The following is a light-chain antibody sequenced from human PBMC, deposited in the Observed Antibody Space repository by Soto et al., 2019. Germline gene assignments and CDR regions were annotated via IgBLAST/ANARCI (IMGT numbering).Light chain of an antibody. Sequence: IVLTQSPGTLSLSAGERATLSCRASQSDSSSYLAWYQQKPGQAPRLLIYGASSRATGIPDRFSGSESGTDFAFTISRLEPEDLAVYYCQQYGSSPPMYTFGQGTKLEIK. J-gene: IGKJ2*01. CDR2: GAS. CDR1: QSDSSSY. CDR3: QQYGSSPPMYT. V-gene: IGKV3-20*01.